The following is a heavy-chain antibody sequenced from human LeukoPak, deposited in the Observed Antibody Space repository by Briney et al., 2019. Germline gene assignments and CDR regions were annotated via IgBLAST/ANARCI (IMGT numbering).Heavy chain of an antibody. D-gene: IGHD2-2*02. CDR2: INHSGST. CDR1: GGSFSGYY. J-gene: IGHJ6*03. Sequence: PSETLSLTCAVYGGSFSGYYWSWTRQPPGKGLEWIGEINHSGSTNCNPSLKNRVTISVDTSKNQFSLKLSSVTAADTAVYYCARGGYCSSTSCYRELRWGYYYYYYMDVWGKGTTVTVSS. V-gene: IGHV4-34*01. CDR3: ARGGYCSSTSCYRELRWGYYYYYYMDV.